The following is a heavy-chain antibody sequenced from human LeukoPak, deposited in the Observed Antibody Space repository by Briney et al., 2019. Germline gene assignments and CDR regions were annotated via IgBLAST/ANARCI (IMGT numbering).Heavy chain of an antibody. D-gene: IGHD6-6*01. CDR2: IYTSGST. CDR3: ARHSRAGIAAPDLDY. Sequence: PSETLSLTCTVSGGSISSSSYYWGWIRQPPGKGLEWIGYIYTSGSTNYNPSLKSRVTISVDTSKNQFSLKLSSVTAADTAVYYCARHSRAGIAAPDLDYWGQGTLVTVSS. CDR1: GGSISSSSYY. J-gene: IGHJ4*02. V-gene: IGHV4-61*05.